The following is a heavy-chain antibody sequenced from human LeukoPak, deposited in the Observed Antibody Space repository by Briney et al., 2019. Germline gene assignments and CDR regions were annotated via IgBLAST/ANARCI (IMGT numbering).Heavy chain of an antibody. CDR1: GFTFSDYY. Sequence: TPGGSLRLSCASSGFTFSDYYMSWIRQAPGKGLEWVSYISSSSSYTNYADSVKGRFTISRDNAKNSLYLQMNSLRADDTAVYYCARTGGYCSGGSCYPNWFDPWGQGTLVTVSS. V-gene: IGHV3-11*06. CDR3: ARTGGYCSGGSCYPNWFDP. D-gene: IGHD2-15*01. CDR2: ISSSSSYT. J-gene: IGHJ5*02.